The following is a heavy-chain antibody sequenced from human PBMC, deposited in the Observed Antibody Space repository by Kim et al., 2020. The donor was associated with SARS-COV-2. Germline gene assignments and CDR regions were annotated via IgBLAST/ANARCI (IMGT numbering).Heavy chain of an antibody. J-gene: IGHJ1*01. D-gene: IGHD3-16*01. V-gene: IGHV1-3*01. CDR1: GYVFTAYS. CDR3: ARDGEVRFLNPSSPVL. CDR2: INVGSGNT. Sequence: ASVKVSCKASGYVFTAYSMHWVRQAPGQGPEWIGWINVGSGNTEDAPKFRGRVSITRDTSADTVHLELSGLRPEDTVIYYCARDGEVRFLNPSSPVLWGQ.